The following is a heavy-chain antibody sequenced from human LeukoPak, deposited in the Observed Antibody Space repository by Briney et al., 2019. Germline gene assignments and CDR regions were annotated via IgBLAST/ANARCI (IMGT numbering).Heavy chain of an antibody. CDR2: ISGSGGST. CDR1: GITFSNYA. V-gene: IGHV3-23*01. D-gene: IGHD4-17*01. Sequence: AGGSLRLSCAASGITFSNYAMSWVRQAPGKGLEWVSGISGSGGSTYYADSVKGRFTISRDNSKNTLYLQMNSLRAEDTAVYYCARDSYGDYPDYWGQGTLVTVSS. J-gene: IGHJ4*02. CDR3: ARDSYGDYPDY.